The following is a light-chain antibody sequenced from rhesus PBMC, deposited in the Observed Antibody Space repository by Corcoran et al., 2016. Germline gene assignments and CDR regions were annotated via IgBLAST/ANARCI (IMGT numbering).Light chain of an antibody. V-gene: IGLV2-32*01. CDR1: SSDIGGYNF. Sequence: QAALTQPRSVSGSPVQSVTISCTGTSSDIGGYNFVSWYQKHPGTAPKLLIYEGTKRPSGVSDRFSAAKSGNTASLTISGLQAQDEADYHCCSYTGSFTFYMFGTGTRLTVL. J-gene: IGLJ1*01. CDR2: EGT. CDR3: CSYTGSFTFYM.